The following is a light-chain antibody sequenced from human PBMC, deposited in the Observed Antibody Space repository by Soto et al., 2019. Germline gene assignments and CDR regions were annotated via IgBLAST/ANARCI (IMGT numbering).Light chain of an antibody. V-gene: IGKV3-20*01. J-gene: IGKJ1*01. CDR1: QSISSSY. Sequence: EIVLTQSPGTLSLSPGKRATLSCRASQSISSSYLAWYQQRPGQAPRLLIYGASSRATGIPDRFSGSGSGTEFTPTISRLEPEDFAVYYCQQYGSSSWTFGQGTKVDIK. CDR3: QQYGSSSWT. CDR2: GAS.